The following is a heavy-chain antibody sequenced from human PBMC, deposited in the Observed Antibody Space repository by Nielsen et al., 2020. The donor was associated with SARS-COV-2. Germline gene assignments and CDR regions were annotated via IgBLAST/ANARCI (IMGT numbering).Heavy chain of an antibody. J-gene: IGHJ4*02. D-gene: IGHD3-10*01. V-gene: IGHV4-38-2*01. Sequence: PGKGLEWIGSIYYSGSSFYNPSLKNRVTIFVDTSKNQFSLKLSSVTAADTAVYYCAKRGGDYYIHYFDYWGQGTLVTVSS. CDR3: AKRGGDYYIHYFDY. CDR2: IYYSGSS.